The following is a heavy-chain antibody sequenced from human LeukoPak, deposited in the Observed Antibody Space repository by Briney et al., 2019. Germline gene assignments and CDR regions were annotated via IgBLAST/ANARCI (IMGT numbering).Heavy chain of an antibody. V-gene: IGHV4-30-4*08. Sequence: MSSETLSLTCTVSGGSISSYYWSWIRQPPGKGLEWIGYIYYSGSTYYNPSLKSRVTISVDTSKNQFSLKLSSVTAADTAVYYCARNSGPHLDYWGQGTLVTVSS. J-gene: IGHJ4*02. CDR1: GGSISSYY. CDR2: IYYSGST. D-gene: IGHD5-12*01. CDR3: ARNSGPHLDY.